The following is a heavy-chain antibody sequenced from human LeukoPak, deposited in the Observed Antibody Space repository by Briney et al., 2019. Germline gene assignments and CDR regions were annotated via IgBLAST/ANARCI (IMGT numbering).Heavy chain of an antibody. D-gene: IGHD6-13*01. J-gene: IGHJ2*01. CDR1: GFTFSSYW. V-gene: IGHV3-7*01. CDR3: ARVFVWRRKTAAGTGLVRYFDL. CDR2: IKQDGSEK. Sequence: GGSLRLSCAASGFTFSSYWMSWVRQAPGKGLEWVANIKQDGSEKYYVDSVKGRFTISRDNAKNSLYLQLNSLRAEDTAVYYCARVFVWRRKTAAGTGLVRYFDLWGRGTLVTVSS.